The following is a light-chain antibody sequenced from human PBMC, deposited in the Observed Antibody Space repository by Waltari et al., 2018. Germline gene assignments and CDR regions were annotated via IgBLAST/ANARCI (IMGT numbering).Light chain of an antibody. V-gene: IGKV3-11*01. CDR1: QSVNSY. Sequence: EIVLTQSPATLSLSPGERATLSCRASQSVNSYLAWYQQKPGQTPRLLIYDTSFRAAGIPDRFSGRGSGTDFTLTISSVEPEDSAVYYCQQRRNWPRLFTFGGGTKVEIK. CDR3: QQRRNWPRLFT. CDR2: DTS. J-gene: IGKJ4*01.